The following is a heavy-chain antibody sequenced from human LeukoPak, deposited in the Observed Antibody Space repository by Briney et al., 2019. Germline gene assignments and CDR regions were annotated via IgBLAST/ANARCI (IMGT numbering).Heavy chain of an antibody. J-gene: IGHJ3*02. CDR3: ANLGGENDAFDI. CDR2: IYYSGST. D-gene: IGHD2-21*01. V-gene: IGHV4-59*01. Sequence: PSETLSLTCTVSGGSISSYYWSWIRQPPGKGLEWIGYIYYSGSTNYNPSLKSRVTISVDTSKNQFSLKLSSVTAADTAVYYCANLGGENDAFDIWGQGTMVTVSS. CDR1: GGSISSYY.